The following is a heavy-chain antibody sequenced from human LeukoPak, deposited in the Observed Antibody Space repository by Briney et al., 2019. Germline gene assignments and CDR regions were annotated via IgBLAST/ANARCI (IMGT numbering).Heavy chain of an antibody. CDR3: AKMEGQRLYDYCMDV. Sequence: GGSLRLSCAASGFTFSSYAMSWVRQAPGKGLEWVSTISASAGSTYYADSVKGRFTVSRDNSKNTLYLQMNSLRADDTAVYYCAKMEGQRLYDYCMDVWGRGTTVTVSS. D-gene: IGHD3-3*01. CDR2: ISASAGST. CDR1: GFTFSSYA. V-gene: IGHV3-23*01. J-gene: IGHJ6*03.